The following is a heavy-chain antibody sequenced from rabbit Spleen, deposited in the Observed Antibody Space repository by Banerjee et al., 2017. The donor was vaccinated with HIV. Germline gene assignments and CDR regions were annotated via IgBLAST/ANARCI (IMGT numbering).Heavy chain of an antibody. CDR1: GFSFSSGYD. V-gene: IGHV1S40*01. Sequence: QSLEESGGDLVKPGASLALTCTASGFSFSSGYDMCWVRQAPGKGLEWIACMVTDGSGRTFYASWAKGRFTISKTSSTTVTLQMTSLTVADTATYFCARDTGSSFSSYGMDLWGPGTLVTVS. CDR3: ARDTGSSFSSYGMDL. CDR2: MVTDGSGRT. J-gene: IGHJ6*01. D-gene: IGHD8-1*01.